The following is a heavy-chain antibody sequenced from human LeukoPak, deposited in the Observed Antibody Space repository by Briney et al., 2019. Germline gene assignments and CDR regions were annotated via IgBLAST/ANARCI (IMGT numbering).Heavy chain of an antibody. Sequence: GESLKISCKGSGYSFTSYWIGWVRQMPGKGLEWMGIIYPGDSDTRYSPSFQGQVTISRDNAKNTLYLQMNSLRVEDTAVYYCARDFAGDRDYWGQGTLVTVSS. D-gene: IGHD4-17*01. CDR1: GYSFTSYW. CDR3: ARDFAGDRDY. CDR2: IYPGDSDT. J-gene: IGHJ4*02. V-gene: IGHV5-51*01.